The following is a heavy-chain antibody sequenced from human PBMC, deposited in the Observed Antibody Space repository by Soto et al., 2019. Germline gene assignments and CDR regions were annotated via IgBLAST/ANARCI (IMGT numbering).Heavy chain of an antibody. D-gene: IGHD2-8*02. J-gene: IGHJ6*02. V-gene: IGHV1-18*01. CDR1: DNTFTYYG. CDR2: ISGYNANT. CDR3: AAPGGHHFGMDV. Sequence: ASVKVSCKSFDNTFTYYGINWVRQAPGQGLEWLGWISGYNANTKEAQKFQDRVSMTADTSTRTAYLEVRSLTSDDTGVYFCAAPGGHHFGMDVWGQGTTLTVSS.